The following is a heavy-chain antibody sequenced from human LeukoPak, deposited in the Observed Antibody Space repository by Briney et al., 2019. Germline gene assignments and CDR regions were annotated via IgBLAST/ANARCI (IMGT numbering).Heavy chain of an antibody. V-gene: IGHV1-69*06. Sequence: SVEVSCKASGGTFSSYAISWVRQAPGQGLEWMGGIIPIFGTANYAQKFQGRVTITADKSTSTAYMELSSLRSEDTAVYYCASAPRAGYYFDYWGQGTLVTVSS. J-gene: IGHJ4*02. CDR2: IIPIFGTA. CDR3: ASAPRAGYYFDY. CDR1: GGTFSSYA.